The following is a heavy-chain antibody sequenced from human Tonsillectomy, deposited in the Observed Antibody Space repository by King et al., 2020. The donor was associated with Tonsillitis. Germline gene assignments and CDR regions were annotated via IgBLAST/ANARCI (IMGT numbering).Heavy chain of an antibody. CDR1: GGSISSSSYF. J-gene: IGHJ3*02. V-gene: IGHV4-39*01. D-gene: IGHD2-2*01. CDR2: IYYSVST. Sequence: QLQESGPGLVKHSETLSLTCKVSGGSISSSSYFWDWIRQPPGKGLEWIGSIYYSVSTYYNPSLKSRVTRSVDTSKNQFSLKLSSVTAADTAVYYCARRATGIVVVPATRDAFDIWGQGTMVTVSS. CDR3: ARRATGIVVVPATRDAFDI.